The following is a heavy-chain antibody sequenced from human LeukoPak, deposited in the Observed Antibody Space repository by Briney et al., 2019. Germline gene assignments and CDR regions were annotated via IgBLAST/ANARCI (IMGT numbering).Heavy chain of an antibody. CDR1: GYSISSGYY. Sequence: PSETLSLTCTVSGYSISSGYYWGWIRQPPGKGLEWIGSIYHSGSTYYNPSLKSRVTISVDTSKNQFSLKLSSVTAADTAVYHCATGGKGSGSYLGDYWGQGTLVTVSS. CDR3: ATGGKGSGSYLGDY. D-gene: IGHD3-10*01. V-gene: IGHV4-38-2*02. CDR2: IYHSGST. J-gene: IGHJ4*02.